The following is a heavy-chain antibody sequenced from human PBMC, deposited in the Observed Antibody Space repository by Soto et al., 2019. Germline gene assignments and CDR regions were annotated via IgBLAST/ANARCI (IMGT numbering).Heavy chain of an antibody. D-gene: IGHD3-3*01. Sequence: GSLRLSCAASGFTFSSYGMHWVRQAPGKGLEWVAVIWYDGSNKYYADSVKGRFTISRDNSKNTLYLQMNSLRAEDTAVYYCARDPYYDFWSGYPYYYYYSGMDVWGQGTTVTVSS. V-gene: IGHV3-33*01. CDR3: ARDPYYDFWSGYPYYYYYSGMDV. J-gene: IGHJ6*02. CDR1: GFTFSSYG. CDR2: IWYDGSNK.